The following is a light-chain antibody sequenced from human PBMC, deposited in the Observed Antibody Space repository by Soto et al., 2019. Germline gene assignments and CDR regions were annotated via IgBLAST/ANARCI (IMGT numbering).Light chain of an antibody. Sequence: ETVMTQSPATLSASPGERVTLSCRASQSVSTNLAWYQQRPGQAPRLLIYGAFTRATGIPARFSGSGSVTEFTLTISSLQSEDLAGYYCHQYNNRPPYTFGQGTQLEIK. CDR1: QSVSTN. V-gene: IGKV3-15*01. J-gene: IGKJ2*01. CDR2: GAF. CDR3: HQYNNRPPYT.